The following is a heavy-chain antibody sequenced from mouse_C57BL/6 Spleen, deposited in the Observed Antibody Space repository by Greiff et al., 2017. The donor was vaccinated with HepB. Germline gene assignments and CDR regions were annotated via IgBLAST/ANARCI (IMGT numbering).Heavy chain of an antibody. Sequence: QVQLQHPGAELVMPGASVKLSCKASGYTFTSYWMHWVKQRPGQGLEWIGEIDPSDSYTNYNQKFKGKSTLTVDKSSSTAYMQLSSLTSEDSAVYYCARWSNYGAYWGQGTLVTVSA. V-gene: IGHV1-69*01. J-gene: IGHJ3*01. CDR3: ARWSNYGAY. D-gene: IGHD2-5*01. CDR1: GYTFTSYW. CDR2: IDPSDSYT.